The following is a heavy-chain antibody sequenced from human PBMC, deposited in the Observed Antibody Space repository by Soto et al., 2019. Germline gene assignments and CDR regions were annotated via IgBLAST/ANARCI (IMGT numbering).Heavy chain of an antibody. V-gene: IGHV3-66*01. CDR1: GIIVSSNA. CDR3: ASNRQYYYYYYMDV. CDR2: IYSAGST. Sequence: GGSLRLSCAASGIIVSSNAMSWVRQAPGKGLEWVSVIYSAGSTYYADSVKGRFAISRDNSKNTLYLQMNSLRAEDTAVYYCASNRQYYYYYYMDVWGKGTTVTVSS. J-gene: IGHJ6*03.